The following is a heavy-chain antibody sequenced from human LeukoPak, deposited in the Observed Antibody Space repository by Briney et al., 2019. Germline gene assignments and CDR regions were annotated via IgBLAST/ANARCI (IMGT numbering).Heavy chain of an antibody. Sequence: GGSLRLSCEASGFTFGSYEMNWLRQAPGKGLEWVSYISSSGSSIYYADSVKGRFTISRDNSKNSLYLQMNSLRTEDTALYYCAKVGPPYDFWSGYKWGQGTLVTVSS. CDR1: GFTFGSYE. D-gene: IGHD3-3*01. J-gene: IGHJ4*02. CDR3: AKVGPPYDFWSGYK. V-gene: IGHV3-48*03. CDR2: ISSSGSSI.